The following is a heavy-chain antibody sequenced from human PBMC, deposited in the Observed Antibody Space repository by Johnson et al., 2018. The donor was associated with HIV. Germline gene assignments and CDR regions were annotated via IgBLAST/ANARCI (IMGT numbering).Heavy chain of an antibody. CDR2: ISSDAHNT. V-gene: IGHV3-30*04. J-gene: IGHJ3*01. Sequence: QVQLVESGGGVVQPGRSLTVSCAASGFTFNSYAMHWVRQAPGKGLEWVALISSDAHNTYYGDSVKGRFTVSRDNSKNTLFLQMNSLRDDDTAMYYCARPRTEVLPAGAFDLWGPGTMVTVSS. D-gene: IGHD2-2*01. CDR3: ARPRTEVLPAGAFDL. CDR1: GFTFNSYA.